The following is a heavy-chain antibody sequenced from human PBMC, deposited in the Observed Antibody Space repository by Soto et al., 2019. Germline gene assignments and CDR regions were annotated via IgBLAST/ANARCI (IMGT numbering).Heavy chain of an antibody. CDR1: GSTFATLY. D-gene: IGHD5-18*01. CDR2: MNPSGDVT. CDR3: ARAASLWLFPY. Sequence: ASGKVSYKASGSTFATLYIHWVRQAPGQGLEWMAVMNPSGDVTTYAQNFQGRVTMTRDTSTTIAYMERRSLRSGDTAVYYCARAASLWLFPYCGQGTLVTVSS. J-gene: IGHJ4*02. V-gene: IGHV1-46*01.